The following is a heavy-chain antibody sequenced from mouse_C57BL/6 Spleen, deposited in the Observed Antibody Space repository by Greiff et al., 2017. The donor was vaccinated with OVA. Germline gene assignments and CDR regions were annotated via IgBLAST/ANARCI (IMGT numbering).Heavy chain of an antibody. CDR3: ALILVAPSLSY. J-gene: IGHJ2*01. V-gene: IGHV1-81*01. CDR1: GYTFTSYG. Sequence: VKLQESGAELARPGASVKLSCKASGYTFTSYGISWVKQRTGQGLEWIGEIYPRSGNTYYNEKFKGKATLTADKSSSTAYMELRSLTSEDSAVYFCALILVAPSLSYWGQGTTLTVSS. CDR2: IYPRSGNT. D-gene: IGHD1-1*01.